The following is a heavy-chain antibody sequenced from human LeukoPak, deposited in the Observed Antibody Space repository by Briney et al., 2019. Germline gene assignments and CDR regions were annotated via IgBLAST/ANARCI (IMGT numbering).Heavy chain of an antibody. CDR1: GFTFSSYA. CDR3: AVVDTNWFDP. Sequence: GGSLRLSCAASGFTFSSYAMHWVRQAPGKGLEWVAVISYDGSNKYYADSVKGRFTIFRDNSKNTLYLQMNSLRAEDTAVYYCAVVDTNWFDPWGQGTLVTVSS. J-gene: IGHJ5*02. D-gene: IGHD3/OR15-3a*01. CDR2: ISYDGSNK. V-gene: IGHV3-30-3*01.